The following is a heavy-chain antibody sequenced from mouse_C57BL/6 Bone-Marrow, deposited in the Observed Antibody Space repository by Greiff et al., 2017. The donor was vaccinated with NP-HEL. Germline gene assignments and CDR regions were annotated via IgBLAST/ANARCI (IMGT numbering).Heavy chain of an antibody. CDR3: ARDYYGSSWYFDY. CDR2: INPNNGGT. V-gene: IGHV1-26*01. CDR1: GYTFTDYY. J-gene: IGHJ2*01. Sequence: EVQLQQSGPELVKPGASVKISCKASGYTFTDYYMNWVKQSPGKNLEWIGDINPNNGGTSHNQKFKGKATLTVDKSSSTAYMELRSLTSEDSAVYYCARDYYGSSWYFDYWGQGTTLTVSS. D-gene: IGHD1-1*01.